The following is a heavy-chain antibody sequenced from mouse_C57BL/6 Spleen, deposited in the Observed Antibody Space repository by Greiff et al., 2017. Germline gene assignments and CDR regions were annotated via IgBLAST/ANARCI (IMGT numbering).Heavy chain of an antibody. CDR1: GFTFSSYA. V-gene: IGHV5-4*01. Sequence: DVKLVESGGGLVKPGGSLKLSCAASGFTFSSYAMSWVRQTPEKRLEWVATISDGGSYTYYPDNVKGRFTISRDNAKNNLYLQMSHLKSEDTAMYYCARDPLLGAMDYWGQGTSVTVSS. D-gene: IGHD4-1*01. CDR3: ARDPLLGAMDY. CDR2: ISDGGSYT. J-gene: IGHJ4*01.